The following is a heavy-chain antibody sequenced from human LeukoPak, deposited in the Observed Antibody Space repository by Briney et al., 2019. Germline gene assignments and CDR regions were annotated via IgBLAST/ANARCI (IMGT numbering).Heavy chain of an antibody. J-gene: IGHJ4*02. V-gene: IGHV3-30*02. CDR3: ARDSLGIAAAAGVTYFDY. D-gene: IGHD6-13*01. CDR2: IRYDGSNK. Sequence: GGSLRLSCAASGFTFSSYGMHWVRQAPGKGLEWAAFIRYDGSNKYYADSVKGRFTISRDNSKNTLYLQMNSLRAEDTAVYYCARDSLGIAAAAGVTYFDYWGQGTLVTVSS. CDR1: GFTFSSYG.